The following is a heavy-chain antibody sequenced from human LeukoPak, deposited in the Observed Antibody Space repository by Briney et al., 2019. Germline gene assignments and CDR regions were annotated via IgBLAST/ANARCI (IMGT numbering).Heavy chain of an antibody. CDR3: ERDPGLMDVRGAFDI. CDR2: IYSGGST. J-gene: IGHJ3*02. Sequence: PGGSLRLSCAASGFTVSSNYMSWGRQAPGKGLEWVSVIYSGGSTYYADSVKGRFTISRDNSKNTLYLQMNSLRAEDTAVYYCERDPGLMDVRGAFDIWGKGTMVTVSS. V-gene: IGHV3-53*01. CDR1: GFTVSSNY. D-gene: IGHD2-8*01.